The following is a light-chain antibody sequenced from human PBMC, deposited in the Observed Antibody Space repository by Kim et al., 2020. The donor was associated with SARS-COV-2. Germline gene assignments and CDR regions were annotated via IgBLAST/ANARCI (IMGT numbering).Light chain of an antibody. CDR3: QQRSNWPPNS. J-gene: IGKJ2*03. Sequence: LSPGERATRSCRASQSVSSYLAWYQQKPGQAPRLLIYDASNRATGIPARFSGSGSGTDFTLTISSLEPEDFAVYYCQQRSNWPPNSFGQGTKLEI. V-gene: IGKV3-11*01. CDR2: DAS. CDR1: QSVSSY.